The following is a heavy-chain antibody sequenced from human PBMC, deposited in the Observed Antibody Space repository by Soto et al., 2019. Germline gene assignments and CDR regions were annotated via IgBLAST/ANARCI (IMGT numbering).Heavy chain of an antibody. CDR1: GYTFTSYG. D-gene: IGHD6-13*01. Sequence: QVQLVQSGAEVKKPGASVKVSCKASGYTFTSYGISWVRQAPGQGLEWMGWISAYNGNTNYAQKLQGRVTMTTDTSPSTAYMELRRLRSAEPAVYYFARDLAAAAPFDYWGQGTLVTVSS. J-gene: IGHJ4*02. CDR2: ISAYNGNT. V-gene: IGHV1-18*01. CDR3: ARDLAAAAPFDY.